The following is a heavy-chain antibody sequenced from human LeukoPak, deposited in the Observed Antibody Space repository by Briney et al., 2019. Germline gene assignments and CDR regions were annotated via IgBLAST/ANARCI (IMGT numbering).Heavy chain of an antibody. CDR1: GGSFSVYY. CDR2: INHRGGT. V-gene: IGHV4-34*01. D-gene: IGHD4-17*01. Sequence: SSETLSLTCAVYGGSFSVYYWSWIRQPPGRGLEWIGEINHRGGTNYNPSLKSRVTISLDTSKNHFSLKLTSVTAADTAVYYCASDDYGDLVNAFDIWGQGTMVTVSS. J-gene: IGHJ3*02. CDR3: ASDDYGDLVNAFDI.